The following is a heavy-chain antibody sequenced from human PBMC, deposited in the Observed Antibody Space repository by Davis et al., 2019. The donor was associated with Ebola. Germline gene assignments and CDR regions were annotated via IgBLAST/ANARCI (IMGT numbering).Heavy chain of an antibody. CDR2: ISSSSSYI. V-gene: IGHV3-21*04. CDR3: AKHPYSSSWYYFDY. Sequence: GESLKISCAASGFTFSSYWMSWVRQAPGKGLEWVSSISSSSSYIYYADSVKGRFTISRDNAKNSLYLQMNSLRAEDTAVYYCAKHPYSSSWYYFDYWGQGTLVTVSS. D-gene: IGHD6-13*01. CDR1: GFTFSSYW. J-gene: IGHJ4*02.